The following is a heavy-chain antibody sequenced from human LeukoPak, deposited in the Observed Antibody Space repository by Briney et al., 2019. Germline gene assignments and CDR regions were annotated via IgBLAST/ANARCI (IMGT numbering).Heavy chain of an antibody. CDR3: ARDLKYCTGGMCYFTADADS. D-gene: IGHD2-8*02. CDR1: GFIFDHFG. CDR2: INWDSTST. J-gene: IGHJ4*02. Sequence: GGSLRLSCATSGFIFDHFGMNWVRQVPGKGLEWVSGINWDSTSTNYVDSVRGRFTISRDNAKNSLYLQMNSLRVEDTAFYYCARDLKYCTGGMCYFTADADSWGQGTLVTVSS. V-gene: IGHV3-20*04.